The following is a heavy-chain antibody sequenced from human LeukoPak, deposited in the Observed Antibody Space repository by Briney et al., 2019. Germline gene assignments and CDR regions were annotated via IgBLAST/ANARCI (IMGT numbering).Heavy chain of an antibody. CDR1: GGSISSSSYY. Sequence: SETLSLTCTGSGGSISSSSYYWGWIRQPPGKGLEWIGSIYYSGSTYYNPSLKSRDTISVDTSKNQFSLKLSSVTAADTAVYSCARIAYCGGDCYPVDYWGQGTLVTVSS. V-gene: IGHV4-39*07. J-gene: IGHJ4*02. CDR2: IYYSGST. D-gene: IGHD2-21*02. CDR3: ARIAYCGGDCYPVDY.